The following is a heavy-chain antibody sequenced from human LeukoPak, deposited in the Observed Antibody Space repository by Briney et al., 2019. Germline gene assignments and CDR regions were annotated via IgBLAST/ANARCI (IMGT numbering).Heavy chain of an antibody. CDR2: ISGSGGST. D-gene: IGHD6-13*01. CDR3: AKVSRERIASAGDF. J-gene: IGHJ4*02. CDR1: GFAFSSYA. V-gene: IGHV3-23*01. Sequence: GGSLRLSCAVSGFAFSSYAMNWVRQAPGEGLEWGSAISGSGGSTYYADSVKGRFTISRDNSKNTLYLQMNSLRAEDTAVYYCAKVSRERIASAGDFWGQGTLVTVSS.